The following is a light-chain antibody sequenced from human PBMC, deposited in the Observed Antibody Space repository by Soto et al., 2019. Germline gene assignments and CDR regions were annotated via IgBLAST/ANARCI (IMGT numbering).Light chain of an antibody. CDR3: QQLYRYPIT. Sequence: DIQMAQSPSSVSASVGDRVTITCRASQGISSWLAWYQQKPGKAPKLMIYAASTLQSGVPSRFSGGFSGTEFTLTISSLQPEDVATYYCQQLYRYPITFGQGTRLEIK. V-gene: IGKV1-12*01. J-gene: IGKJ5*01. CDR1: QGISSW. CDR2: AAS.